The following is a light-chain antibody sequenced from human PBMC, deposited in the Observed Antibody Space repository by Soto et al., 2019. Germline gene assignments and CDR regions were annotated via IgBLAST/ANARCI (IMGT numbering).Light chain of an antibody. CDR3: QQYNEWPLT. J-gene: IGKJ4*01. CDR2: DAS. Sequence: EIVLTQSPGTLSLSPGERATLSCRASQSVSSSYLAWYQQKPGQAPRLLIYDASIRATGIPARFSGSGSGTEFTLTISSLQSEDSAVYYCQQYNEWPLTFGGGTKVDNK. CDR1: QSVSSSY. V-gene: IGKV3-15*01.